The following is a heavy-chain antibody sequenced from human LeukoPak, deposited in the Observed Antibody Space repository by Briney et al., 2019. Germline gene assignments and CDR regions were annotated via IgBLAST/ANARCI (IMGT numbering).Heavy chain of an antibody. CDR2: ISGSGGST. CDR1: GFTFSSYS. CDR3: AKDRASGWPNAFDI. V-gene: IGHV3-23*01. D-gene: IGHD6-19*01. J-gene: IGHJ3*02. Sequence: PGGSLRLSCVASGFTFSSYSMNWVRQAPGKGLEWVSAISGSGGSTYYADSVKGRFTISRDNSKNTLYLQMNSLRAEDTAVYYCAKDRASGWPNAFDIWGQGTMVTVSS.